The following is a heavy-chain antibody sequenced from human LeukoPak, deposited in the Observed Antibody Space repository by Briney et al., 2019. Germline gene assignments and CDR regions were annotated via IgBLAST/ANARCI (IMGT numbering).Heavy chain of an antibody. D-gene: IGHD1-1*01. CDR1: GITFSTYA. CDR2: ISSSGSST. J-gene: IGHJ4*02. CDR3: AKGVSRGVDPTGLEY. V-gene: IGHV3-23*01. Sequence: GGSLRLSCVASGITFSTYAMSWVRQAPGKGLEWVSVISSSGSSTYYADSVKGRFTISRDNLKNTLYLQMNSLRAEDTAVYYCAKGVSRGVDPTGLEYWGQGTLVTVSS.